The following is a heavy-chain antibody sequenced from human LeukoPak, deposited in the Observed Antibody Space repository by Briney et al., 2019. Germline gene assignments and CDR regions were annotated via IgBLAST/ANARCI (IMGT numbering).Heavy chain of an antibody. D-gene: IGHD5-12*01. J-gene: IGHJ4*02. CDR1: GFTFSSYA. CDR3: AKSYNGYESKPDY. Sequence: GGSLRLSWAASGFTFSSYAMSWVRQAPGKGLEWVSSISNSGGRTFYTDSVKGRFTISRDNSKITLYLQMNSLRAEDTAVYYCAKSYNGYESKPDYWGQGTLVTVSS. V-gene: IGHV3-23*01. CDR2: ISNSGGRT.